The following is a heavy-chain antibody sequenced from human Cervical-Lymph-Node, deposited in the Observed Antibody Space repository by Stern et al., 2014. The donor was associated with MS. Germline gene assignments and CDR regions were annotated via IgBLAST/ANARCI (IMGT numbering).Heavy chain of an antibody. CDR1: GDSISGSSDY. CDR2: IYPRGGT. CDR3: VRDVRSMYDWDYFWFDP. V-gene: IGHV4-61*02. D-gene: IGHD1-7*01. J-gene: IGHJ5*02. Sequence: QVQLQESGPGLVKPSQTLSLSCAVSGDSISGSSDYWSWIRQPAGRGLEWVGRIYPRGGTSYNPSLRSRVTMSVETPTKQFSLQLSSVTAADTAVYYCVRDVRSMYDWDYFWFDPWCQGTLVTVSS.